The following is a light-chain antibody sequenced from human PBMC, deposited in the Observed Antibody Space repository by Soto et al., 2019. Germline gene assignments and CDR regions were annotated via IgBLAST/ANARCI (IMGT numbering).Light chain of an antibody. CDR1: QTVTSSY. Sequence: EIVLTQSPGTLSLSPGERLTLSCRASQTVTSSYLAWYQHTPGQAPRLLIYGASTKATGTPARFSGSGSGTDFTLTISRLEPEDFAVYYCQQYGSSPFTFGPGTKVDIK. V-gene: IGKV3-20*01. J-gene: IGKJ3*01. CDR2: GAS. CDR3: QQYGSSPFT.